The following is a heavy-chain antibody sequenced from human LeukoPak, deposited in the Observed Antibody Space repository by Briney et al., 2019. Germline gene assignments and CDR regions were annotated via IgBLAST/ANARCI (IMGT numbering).Heavy chain of an antibody. J-gene: IGHJ1*01. CDR1: GGSISSYY. CDR2: IYYGGST. Sequence: SETLSLTCTVSGGSISSYYWSWIRQPPGKGLEWIGYIYYGGSTNYNPSLKSRVTISVDTSKSQFSLKLSSVTAADTAVYYCASGDYGDYGFQHWGQGTLVTVSS. D-gene: IGHD4-17*01. CDR3: ASGDYGDYGFQH. V-gene: IGHV4-59*01.